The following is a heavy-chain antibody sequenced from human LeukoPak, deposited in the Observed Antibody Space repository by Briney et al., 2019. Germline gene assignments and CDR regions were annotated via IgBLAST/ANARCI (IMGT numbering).Heavy chain of an antibody. D-gene: IGHD2-15*01. V-gene: IGHV4-59*01. J-gene: IGHJ4*02. CDR2: IYYSGSP. CDR1: GGSISSYY. Sequence: SETLSLTCTVSGGSISSYYWNWIRQPPGKGLEWIGYIYYSGSPNYNPSLKSRVAISIDTSKNQFSLKLSSVTAADTAVYCCARGECSSGSCYLLDYWGQGTLVPVSS. CDR3: ARGECSSGSCYLLDY.